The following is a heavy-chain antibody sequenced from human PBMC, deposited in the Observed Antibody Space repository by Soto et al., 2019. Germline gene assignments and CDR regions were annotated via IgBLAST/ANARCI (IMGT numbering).Heavy chain of an antibody. V-gene: IGHV3-30-3*01. CDR2: IPYDGSNK. CDR3: ARDSSSWTIYYYYGMDV. J-gene: IGHJ6*02. D-gene: IGHD6-13*01. Sequence: GGSLRLSCAASGFTFSSYAMHWVRQAPGKXLEWVAVIPYDGSNKYYADSVKGRFTISRDNSKNTLYLQMNSLRAEDTAVYYCARDSSSWTIYYYYGMDVWGQGTTVTISS. CDR1: GFTFSSYA.